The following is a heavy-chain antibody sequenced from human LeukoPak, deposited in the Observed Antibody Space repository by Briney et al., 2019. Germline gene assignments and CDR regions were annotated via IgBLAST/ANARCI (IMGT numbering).Heavy chain of an antibody. CDR3: ARGQGYSGYDYPLDY. V-gene: IGHV3-33*01. CDR1: VFTFSSYG. CDR2: IWYDGSNK. D-gene: IGHD5-12*01. J-gene: IGHJ4*02. Sequence: PGRSLRLSCAASVFTFSSYGMHGVRQAPGKGLEGGAVIWYDGSNKYYADSVGGRFTISRDNSKNTLYLQMNSLRAEDTAVYYCARGQGYSGYDYPLDYWGQGTLVTVPS.